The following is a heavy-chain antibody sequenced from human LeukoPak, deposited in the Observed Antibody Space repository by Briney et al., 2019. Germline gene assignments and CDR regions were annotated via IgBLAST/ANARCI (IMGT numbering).Heavy chain of an antibody. CDR2: IKQDGSEE. J-gene: IGHJ3*02. Sequence: GGSLRLSCAASRFTFSNYAMSWVRQAPGKGLEWVANIKQDGSEEYYVDSVKGRFTISRDNAKNSLYLQMNSLRAEDTAVYYCARDRINNYYDSSGNDAFDIWGQGTMVTVSS. D-gene: IGHD3-22*01. CDR3: ARDRINNYYDSSGNDAFDI. V-gene: IGHV3-7*01. CDR1: RFTFSNYA.